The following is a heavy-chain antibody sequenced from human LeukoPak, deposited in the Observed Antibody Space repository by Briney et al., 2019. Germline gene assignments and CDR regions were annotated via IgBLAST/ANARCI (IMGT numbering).Heavy chain of an antibody. D-gene: IGHD5-18*01. CDR2: IYYSGST. CDR1: AGSIISSY. V-gene: IGHV4-59*01. J-gene: IGHJ4*02. CDR3: AKDSEYNYGFVC. Sequence: SETLSLTCTVAAGSIISSYCGSSRQAPGEGLEWIGYIYYSGSTNYNPSLKSRVTISVGTSKTQFSLKLKSVTAADTAVHYCAKDSEYNYGFVCWGQGSLVTVSS.